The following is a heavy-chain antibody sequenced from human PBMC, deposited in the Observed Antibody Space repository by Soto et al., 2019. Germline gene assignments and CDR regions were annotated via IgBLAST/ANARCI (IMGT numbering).Heavy chain of an antibody. Sequence: SETLSLTCVVSGGSITSYHWSWIRQFPGKGLEWIAYTAYTGNTNYNPSLKSRVTISMDTSKNQLSLKLTSMTAADTAVYFCARDLSTYSDFWSGPKYYYGMDVWGQGTMVTVSS. CDR2: TAYTGNT. J-gene: IGHJ6*02. V-gene: IGHV4-59*01. CDR3: ARDLSTYSDFWSGPKYYYGMDV. D-gene: IGHD3-3*01. CDR1: GGSITSYH.